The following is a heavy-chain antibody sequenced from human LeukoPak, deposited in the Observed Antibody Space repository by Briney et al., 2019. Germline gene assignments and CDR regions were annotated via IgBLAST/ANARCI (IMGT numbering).Heavy chain of an antibody. J-gene: IGHJ4*02. CDR1: GGTFSSYA. D-gene: IGHD3-10*01. Sequence: GASVKVSCKASGGTFSSYAISWVRQAPGQGLEWMGRIIPTFGIANYAQKFQGRVTITADKSTSTAYMELSSLRSEDTAVYYCARDGGSGSYRFDYWGQGTLVTVSS. CDR3: ARDGGSGSYRFDY. CDR2: IIPTFGIA. V-gene: IGHV1-69*04.